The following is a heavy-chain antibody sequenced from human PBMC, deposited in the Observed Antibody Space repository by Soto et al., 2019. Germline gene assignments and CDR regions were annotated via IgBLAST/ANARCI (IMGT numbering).Heavy chain of an antibody. J-gene: IGHJ6*04. V-gene: IGHV4-61*01. D-gene: IGHD1-20*01. CDR1: GGSVSSGSYY. CDR3: ASFFLRVNWNAPDGQKKYYCGRDF. Sequence: PSETLSLTCTVSGGSVSSGSYYWSWIRQPPGKALEWIGYVYYSGSTNYNPSLKSRVTISLDTSKNQFSLKLSSVTAADTAVYYFASFFLRVNWNAPDGQKKYYCGRDFWGKGATVTSSS. CDR2: VYYSGST.